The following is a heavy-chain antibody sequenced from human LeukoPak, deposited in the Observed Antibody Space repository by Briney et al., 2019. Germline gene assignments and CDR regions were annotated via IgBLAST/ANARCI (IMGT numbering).Heavy chain of an antibody. CDR1: GGTFSSYA. Sequence: GASVKVSCKASGGTFSSYAISWARQAPGQGLEWMGGIIPIFGTANYAQKFQGRVTITADKSTSTAYMELSSLRSEDTAVYYCASGDSGSYPPLGFDYWGQGTLVTVSS. CDR2: IIPIFGTA. D-gene: IGHD1-26*01. V-gene: IGHV1-69*06. J-gene: IGHJ4*02. CDR3: ASGDSGSYPPLGFDY.